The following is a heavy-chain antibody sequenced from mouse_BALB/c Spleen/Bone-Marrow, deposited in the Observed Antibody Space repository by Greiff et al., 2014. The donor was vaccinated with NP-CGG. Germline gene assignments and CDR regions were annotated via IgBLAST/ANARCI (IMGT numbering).Heavy chain of an antibody. Sequence: QGQLKESGPGPGQPSQSPSITRTGSGFSLTTYGGHWGRQSPGKGLEWLGVIWTGGSTDYNAAFISRLNISKDNSKSQVFFEMNSLQTNDTAIYYCARNHRGYYFDYWGQGTTLTVSS. CDR1: GFSLTTYG. CDR3: ARNHRGYYFDY. D-gene: IGHD3-1*01. J-gene: IGHJ2*01. CDR2: IWTGGST. V-gene: IGHV2-2*02.